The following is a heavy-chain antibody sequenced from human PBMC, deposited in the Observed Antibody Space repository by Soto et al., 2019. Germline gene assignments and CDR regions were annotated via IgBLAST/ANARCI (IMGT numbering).Heavy chain of an antibody. Sequence: GGSLRLSCAASGFTFSSYAMHWVRQAPGKGLEWVAVISYDGSNKYYADSVEGRFTISRDNSKNTLYLQMNSLRAEDTAVYYCAVIAAAGNFDYWGQGTLVTVSS. CDR3: AVIAAAGNFDY. CDR1: GFTFSSYA. CDR2: ISYDGSNK. J-gene: IGHJ4*02. D-gene: IGHD6-13*01. V-gene: IGHV3-30-3*01.